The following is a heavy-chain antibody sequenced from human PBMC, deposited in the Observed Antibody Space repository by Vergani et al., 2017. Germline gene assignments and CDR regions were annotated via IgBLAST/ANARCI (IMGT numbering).Heavy chain of an antibody. CDR1: GFSLSTSGMC. CDR3: ARIFVAAAGTGGNWFDP. Sequence: QVTLRESGPALVKPTQTLTLTCTFSGFSLSTSGMCVSWIRQPPGKALEWLALIDWDDDKYYSTSLKTRLTISKDTSKNQVVLTMTNMDPVDTATYYCARIFVAAAGTGGNWFDPWGQGTLVTVSS. D-gene: IGHD6-13*01. CDR2: IDWDDDK. V-gene: IGHV2-70*01. J-gene: IGHJ5*02.